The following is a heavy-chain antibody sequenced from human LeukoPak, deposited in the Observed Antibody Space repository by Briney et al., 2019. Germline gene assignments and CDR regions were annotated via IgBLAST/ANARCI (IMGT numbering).Heavy chain of an antibody. V-gene: IGHV3-53*01. CDR1: GFTVGNNY. Sequence: GGSPRLSCAASGFTVGNNYMSWVRQAPGKGLEWVSVIYIGGRTYYADSVTGRFIISRDSSKNTLYLQMNSLRAEDTAVYYCARCLGGDYVADTYWYFDLWGRGTLVTVSS. CDR2: IYIGGRT. J-gene: IGHJ2*01. D-gene: IGHD4-17*01. CDR3: ARCLGGDYVADTYWYFDL.